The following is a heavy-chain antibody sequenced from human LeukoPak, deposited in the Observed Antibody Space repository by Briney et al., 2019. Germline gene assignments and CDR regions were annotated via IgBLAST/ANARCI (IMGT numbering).Heavy chain of an antibody. J-gene: IGHJ4*02. V-gene: IGHV3-15*01. Sequence: PGGSLRLSCAASGFTFSSYAMSWVRQAPGKGLEWVGRIKSKTDGGTTDYAAPVKGRFTISRDDSKNTLYLQMNSLKTEDTAVYYCTTDYNDYGDQWGQGTLVTASS. CDR3: TTDYNDYGDQ. CDR1: GFTFSSYA. CDR2: IKSKTDGGTT. D-gene: IGHD1-14*01.